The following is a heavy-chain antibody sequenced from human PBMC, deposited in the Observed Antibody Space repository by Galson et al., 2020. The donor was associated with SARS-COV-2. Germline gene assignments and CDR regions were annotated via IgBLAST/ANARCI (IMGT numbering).Heavy chain of an antibody. J-gene: IGHJ6*02. Sequence: WESLSLTCTASGLTLSTNSMNWVRQPPPKGLEWVSSSTSTSKYTYYADSAKGRFTISRDNAKNSLYLQMNSLRAADTAVYYCAGYVSSWYKVADDSGMGVWGQGPTVTVSS. CDR1: GLTLSTNS. CDR3: AGYVSSWYKVADDSGMGV. D-gene: IGHD5-12*01. V-gene: IGHV3-21*01. CDR2: STSTSKYT.